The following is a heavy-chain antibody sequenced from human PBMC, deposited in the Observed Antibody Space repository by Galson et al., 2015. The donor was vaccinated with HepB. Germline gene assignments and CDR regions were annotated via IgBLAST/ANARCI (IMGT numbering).Heavy chain of an antibody. J-gene: IGHJ5*02. CDR1: GFTFSSYV. V-gene: IGHV3-23*01. CDR3: AKAPNYDFWSGYYNNWFDP. D-gene: IGHD3-3*01. Sequence: SLRLSCAASGFTFSSYVMNWVRQAPWKGLEWVSGISGRGDSTFYADSVKGRFTISRDNSKNTLYLQMHSLRAGDTAVYYCAKAPNYDFWSGYYNNWFDPWGQGTLVTVSS. CDR2: ISGRGDST.